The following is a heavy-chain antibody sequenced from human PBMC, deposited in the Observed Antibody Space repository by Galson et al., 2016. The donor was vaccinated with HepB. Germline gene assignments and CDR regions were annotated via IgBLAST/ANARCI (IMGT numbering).Heavy chain of an antibody. V-gene: IGHV3-30-3*01. CDR3: AREERYCSSMRCQNPDYGMDV. CDR1: GFRFSRYG. Sequence: SLRLSCAASGFRFSRYGMHWVRQAPDKGLEWVAMISYDGSNEYYADSVKGRVTIYRDNSKNSLYLQMNSLRAEDTAVYFCAREERYCSSMRCQNPDYGMDVWGQGTTVTVSS. D-gene: IGHD2-2*01. CDR2: ISYDGSNE. J-gene: IGHJ6*02.